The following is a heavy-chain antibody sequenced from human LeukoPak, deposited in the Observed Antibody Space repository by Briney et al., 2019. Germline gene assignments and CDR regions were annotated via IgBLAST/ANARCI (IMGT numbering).Heavy chain of an antibody. CDR3: ARVPGSRDALDI. CDR2: IYYSGST. Sequence: PSETLSLTCTVSGGSISSYYWSWIRQPPGKGLEWIGYIYYSGSTNYNPSLKSRVTISVDTSKNQFSLKLSSVTAADTAVYYCARVPGSRDALDIWGQGTMVTVSS. D-gene: IGHD1-14*01. V-gene: IGHV4-59*01. J-gene: IGHJ3*02. CDR1: GGSISSYY.